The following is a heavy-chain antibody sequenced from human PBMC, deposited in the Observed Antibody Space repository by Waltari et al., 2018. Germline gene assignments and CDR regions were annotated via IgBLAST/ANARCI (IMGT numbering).Heavy chain of an antibody. D-gene: IGHD1-26*01. CDR1: GFTFSSDA. V-gene: IGHV3-23*03. CDR3: AKDRVGATPDAFDI. Sequence: EVQLLESGGGLVQPGGSLRLSCAASGFTFSSDAMSWGRPAPWKGFEWLPGIYSGGSRTYYADSVKGRFTISRDNSKNKLYLQMNSLRAEDTDVYYCAKDRVGATPDAFDIWGQGTMVTVSS. J-gene: IGHJ3*02. CDR2: IYSGGSRT.